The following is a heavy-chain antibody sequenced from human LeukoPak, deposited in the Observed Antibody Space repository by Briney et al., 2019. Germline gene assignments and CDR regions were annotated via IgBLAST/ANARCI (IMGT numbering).Heavy chain of an antibody. CDR1: GFTFSSYG. J-gene: IGHJ3*02. D-gene: IGHD5-18*01. CDR3: AKGEWIQLWLSAFDI. V-gene: IGHV3-30*18. Sequence: GRSLRLSCAASGFTFSSYGMHWVRQAPGKGLEWVAVISYDGSNKYYADSVKGRFTISRDNSKNTLYLQMNSLRAEDTAVYYCAKGEWIQLWLSAFDIWGQGTMVTVSS. CDR2: ISYDGSNK.